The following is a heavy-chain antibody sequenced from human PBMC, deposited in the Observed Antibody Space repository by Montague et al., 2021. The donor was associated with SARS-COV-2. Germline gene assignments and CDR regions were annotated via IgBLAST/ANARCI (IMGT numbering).Heavy chain of an antibody. J-gene: IGHJ4*02. CDR1: GFTFSHYA. Sequence: SLSLSCAASGFTFSHYAMSWVRQAPGKGLEWVSAISGSGGSTYYADSVKVRFTISRDNSKNTLYLQMNSLRAEDTAVYYCAKDPHYDFWSGYYLDYWGQGTLVTVSS. CDR3: AKDPHYDFWSGYYLDY. V-gene: IGHV3-23*01. D-gene: IGHD3-3*01. CDR2: ISGSGGST.